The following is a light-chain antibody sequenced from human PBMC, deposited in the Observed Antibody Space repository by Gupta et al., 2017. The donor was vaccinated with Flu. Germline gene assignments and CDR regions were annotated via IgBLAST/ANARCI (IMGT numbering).Light chain of an antibody. CDR2: SAS. CDR3: QQTQSFPRT. V-gene: IGKV1-12*01. CDR1: QDISNW. Sequence: DIQMPQFPSSVSASVGDRVTLTCRASQDISNWVAWYQQLPGKAPKILIFSASTLQSGVPSRFSGSGSGTDFTLTISSLQAEDFATYFCQQTQSFPRTFGQGTRLEIK. J-gene: IGKJ1*01.